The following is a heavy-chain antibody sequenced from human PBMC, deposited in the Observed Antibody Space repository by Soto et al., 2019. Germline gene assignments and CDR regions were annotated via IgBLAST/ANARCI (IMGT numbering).Heavy chain of an antibody. CDR1: GFTFSSYG. CDR3: AVASCYDFWSGYYLAYYYYYYGMDV. D-gene: IGHD3-3*01. CDR2: ICSGGSNN. V-gene: IGHV3-33*01. Sequence: GGSLRLSCAASGFTFSSYGMHWVRQAPGKGLEWVAVICSGGSNNYYADSVKGRFTISRDNSKNTLYLQMNSLRAEDTAVYYCAVASCYDFWSGYYLAYYYYYYGMDVWGQGTTVTVSS. J-gene: IGHJ6*02.